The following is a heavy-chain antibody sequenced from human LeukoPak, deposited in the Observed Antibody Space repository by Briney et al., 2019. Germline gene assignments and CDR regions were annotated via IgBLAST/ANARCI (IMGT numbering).Heavy chain of an antibody. Sequence: GGSLRLSCAASGFTFSDYGMHWVRQAPGKGLEWVAVIWYDGTDKYYADSVKGRFTISRGNSKNTLYLEMNTLRAEDTAVYYCARALYSGRWYGMDVWGQGTTVTVSS. V-gene: IGHV3-33*01. D-gene: IGHD6-13*01. CDR1: GFTFSDYG. CDR3: ARALYSGRWYGMDV. J-gene: IGHJ6*02. CDR2: IWYDGTDK.